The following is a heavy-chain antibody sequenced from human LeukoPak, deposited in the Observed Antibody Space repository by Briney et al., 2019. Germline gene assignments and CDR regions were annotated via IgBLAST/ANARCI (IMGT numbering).Heavy chain of an antibody. J-gene: IGHJ6*02. CDR1: GFTFSSYA. Sequence: PGGSLRLSCAASGFTFSSYAMNWVRQAPGKGLEWVANIKQDGSEKYYVDSVEGRFTISRDNAKNSLYLQMNSLRAEDTAVYYCAGQLLRFYYYYGMDVWGQGTTVTVSS. CDR3: AGQLLRFYYYYGMDV. D-gene: IGHD2-15*01. V-gene: IGHV3-7*01. CDR2: IKQDGSEK.